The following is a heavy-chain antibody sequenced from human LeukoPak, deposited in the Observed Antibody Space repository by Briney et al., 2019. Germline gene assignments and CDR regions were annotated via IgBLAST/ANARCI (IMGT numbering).Heavy chain of an antibody. CDR2: MNPNSGNT. J-gene: IGHJ6*02. D-gene: IGHD3-9*01. CDR1: RYTFTSYD. Sequence: GASVKVSCKASRYTFTSYDINWVRQATGQGLEWMGWMNPNSGNTGYAQKFQGRVTMTRNTSISTAYMELSSLRSEDTAVYYCARGSPDILTGYIYYYYGMDVWGQGTTVTVSS. V-gene: IGHV1-8*01. CDR3: ARGSPDILTGYIYYYYGMDV.